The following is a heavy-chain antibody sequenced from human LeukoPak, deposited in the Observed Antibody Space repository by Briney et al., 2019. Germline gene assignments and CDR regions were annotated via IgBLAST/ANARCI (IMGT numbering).Heavy chain of an antibody. CDR3: ARGRPTNYYYGSRGYYFDY. V-gene: IGHV1-18*01. CDR2: ISAYNGNT. CDR1: GYTFTSYG. Sequence: ASVKVSCKASGYTFTSYGISWVRQAPGHGLEWMGWISAYNGNTNYAQKLQGRVTMTTDTSTSTAYMELRSLRSDDTAVYYCARGRPTNYYYGSRGYYFDYWGQGTLVTVSS. D-gene: IGHD3-10*01. J-gene: IGHJ4*02.